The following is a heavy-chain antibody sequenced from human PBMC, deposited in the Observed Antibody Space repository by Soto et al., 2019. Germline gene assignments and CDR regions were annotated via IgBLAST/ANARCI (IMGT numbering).Heavy chain of an antibody. CDR2: IIPIFGTA. J-gene: IGHJ5*02. CDR3: ARGGGSGSYYGNWFDP. D-gene: IGHD3-10*01. CDR1: GGTFSSYA. V-gene: IGHV1-69*13. Sequence: SVKVSCKASGGTFSSYAISWVRQAPGQGLEWMGGIIPIFGTANYAQKFQGRVTITADESTSTAYMELSSLRSEDTAVYYCARGGGSGSYYGNWFDPWGQGTLVTVSS.